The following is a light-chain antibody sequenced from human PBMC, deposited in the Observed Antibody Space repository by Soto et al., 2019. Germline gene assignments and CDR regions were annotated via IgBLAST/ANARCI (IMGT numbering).Light chain of an antibody. CDR2: GAS. Sequence: IVLTQSPGTLSLSPGERATLSCRASQTVSGSHLAWYQQKPGQAPRLIIYGASTRPTGIPDRFSGSGSGTEFTLTITRLEPEDFAVYYCQQYGGAPPEYPCGQGTKLEIK. V-gene: IGKV3-20*01. CDR1: QTVSGSH. CDR3: QQYGGAPPEYP. J-gene: IGKJ2*01.